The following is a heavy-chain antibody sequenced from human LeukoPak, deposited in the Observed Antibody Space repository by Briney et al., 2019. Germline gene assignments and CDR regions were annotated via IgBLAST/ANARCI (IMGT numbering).Heavy chain of an antibody. Sequence: SVKVSFKASGYTFTGYYMHWVRQAPGQGLEWMEGIIPIFGTANYAQKFQGRVTITADESTSTAYMELSSLRSEDTAVYYCARDLRELRYFDWLSYRDAFDIWGQGTMVTASS. V-gene: IGHV1-69*13. CDR3: ARDLRELRYFDWLSYRDAFDI. CDR1: GYTFTGYY. J-gene: IGHJ3*02. D-gene: IGHD3-9*01. CDR2: IIPIFGTA.